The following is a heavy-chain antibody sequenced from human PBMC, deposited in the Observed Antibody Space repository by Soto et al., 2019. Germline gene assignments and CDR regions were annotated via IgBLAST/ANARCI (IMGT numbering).Heavy chain of an antibody. V-gene: IGHV3-48*02. J-gene: IGHJ1*01. Sequence: GGSLRLSCVASGFTFSSYTMNWVRQTPGRRLEWVAYISSSGSTIYYAESVKGRFTVSRDNAKSSLYLQMDDLRDEDTAVYYCASGLGSSRSWGQGSRVTVSS. D-gene: IGHD3-10*01. CDR3: ASGLGSSRS. CDR1: GFTFSSYT. CDR2: ISSSGSTI.